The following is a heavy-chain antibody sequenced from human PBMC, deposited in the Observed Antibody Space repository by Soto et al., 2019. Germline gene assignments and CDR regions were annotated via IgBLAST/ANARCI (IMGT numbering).Heavy chain of an antibody. CDR1: GGSISSSSYY. J-gene: IGHJ5*02. CDR2: IYYSGST. V-gene: IGHV4-39*01. Sequence: QLQLQESGPGLVKPSETLSLTCTVSGGSISSSSYYWGWIRQPPGKGLVWIGSIYYSGSTYYNPSLKSRFTISVDTSKNQFSPKLSSVTAADTAVYYCATHRYYDFENWFDPWGQGTLVTVSS. D-gene: IGHD3-3*01. CDR3: ATHRYYDFENWFDP.